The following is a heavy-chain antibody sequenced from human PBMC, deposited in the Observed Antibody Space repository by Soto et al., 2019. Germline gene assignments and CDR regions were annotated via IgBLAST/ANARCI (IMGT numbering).Heavy chain of an antibody. Sequence: GASVKVCCKASGYTFTGYYMHWVRQAPGQGLEWMGWINPNSGGTNYAQKFQGWVTMTRDTSISTAYMELSRLRSDDTAVYYCARAPMYSSGYYYYGMDVWGQGTTVTVSS. CDR1: GYTFTGYY. V-gene: IGHV1-2*04. D-gene: IGHD6-19*01. CDR2: INPNSGGT. CDR3: ARAPMYSSGYYYYGMDV. J-gene: IGHJ6*02.